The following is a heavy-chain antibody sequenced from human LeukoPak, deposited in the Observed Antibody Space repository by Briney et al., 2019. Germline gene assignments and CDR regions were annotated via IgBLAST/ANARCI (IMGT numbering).Heavy chain of an antibody. CDR1: GYTFTSYG. CDR3: ARTSSSGWYPWYFDL. D-gene: IGHD6-19*01. Sequence: ASVKVSCKASGYTFTSYGISWVRQAPGQGLEWMGWISAYNGNTNYAQKLQGRITMTTGTSTSTAYMELRSLRSDDTAVYYCARTSSSGWYPWYFDLWGRGTLVTVSS. J-gene: IGHJ2*01. CDR2: ISAYNGNT. V-gene: IGHV1-18*01.